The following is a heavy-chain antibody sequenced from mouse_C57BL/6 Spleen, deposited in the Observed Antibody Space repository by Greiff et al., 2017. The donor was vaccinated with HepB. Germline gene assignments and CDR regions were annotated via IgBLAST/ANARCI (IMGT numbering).Heavy chain of an antibody. D-gene: IGHD1-1*01. J-gene: IGHJ2*01. CDR3: AYYYGSSRYYFDY. V-gene: IGHV1-50*01. CDR1: GYTFTSYW. Sequence: QVQLKQSGAELVKPGASVKLSCKASGYTFTSYWMQWVKQRPGQGLEWIGEIDPSDSYTNYNQKFKGKATLTVDTSSSTAYMQLSSLTSEDSAVYYCAYYYGSSRYYFDYWGQGTTLTVSS. CDR2: IDPSDSYT.